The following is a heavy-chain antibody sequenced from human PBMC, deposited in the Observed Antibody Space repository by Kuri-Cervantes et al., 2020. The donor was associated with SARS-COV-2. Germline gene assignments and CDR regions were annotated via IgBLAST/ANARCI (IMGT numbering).Heavy chain of an antibody. J-gene: IGHJ3*02. V-gene: IGHV3-23*01. CDR1: GFTFYNFG. CDR2: INGGGDPT. CDR3: AKGTLDI. Sequence: GGSLRLSCAASGFTFYNFGMTWVRQAPGKGLEWVSTINGGGDPTFYADSVKGRFTISRDNSKNMLYLQMSSLRAEDTAIYYCAKGTLDIWGQGTMVTVSS. D-gene: IGHD3/OR15-3a*01.